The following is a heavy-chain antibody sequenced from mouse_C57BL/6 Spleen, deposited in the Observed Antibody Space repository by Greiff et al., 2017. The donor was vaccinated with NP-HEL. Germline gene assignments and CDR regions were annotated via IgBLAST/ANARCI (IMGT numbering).Heavy chain of an antibody. V-gene: IGHV5-9*01. J-gene: IGHJ2*01. CDR1: GFTFSRYT. Sequence: EVKLMESGGGLVKPGGSLKLSCAASGFTFSRYTMSWVRQTPEKRLEWVATISGGGGNTYYPDSVKGRFTISRDNAKNTLYLQMSSLRAEDTALYYCARTGNAFDYWGQGTTLTVSS. D-gene: IGHD4-1*01. CDR2: ISGGGGNT. CDR3: ARTGNAFDY.